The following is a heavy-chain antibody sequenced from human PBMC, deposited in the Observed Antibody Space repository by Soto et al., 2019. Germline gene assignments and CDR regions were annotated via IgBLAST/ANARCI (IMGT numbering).Heavy chain of an antibody. J-gene: IGHJ4*02. CDR1: GFTVSTFS. CDR2: IYSDTTGGST. CDR3: ARENRDGAYDNFDS. D-gene: IGHD2-8*01. V-gene: IGHV3-53*05. Sequence: GGSLRLSCAASGFTVSTFSMNWVRQAPGKGLEWVSVIYSDTTGGSTYYADFVKGRFTISRDNSKNTVYVDMTNVRPDDTAKYFCARENRDGAYDNFDSWGQGTLVTVSS.